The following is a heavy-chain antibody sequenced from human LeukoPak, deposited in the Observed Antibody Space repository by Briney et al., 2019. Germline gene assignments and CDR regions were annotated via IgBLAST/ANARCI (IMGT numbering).Heavy chain of an antibody. CDR2: IYYSGST. D-gene: IGHD3-22*01. CDR3: ARDVKSSGYGDWFDP. Sequence: TSETLSLTCSVSGGSISSYYWSWIRQPPGKGLEWIGYIYYSGSTNYNPSLKSRVTISVDTSKNQFSLKLSSVTAADTAVYYCARDVKSSGYGDWFDPWGQGTLVTVSS. CDR1: GGSISSYY. V-gene: IGHV4-59*01. J-gene: IGHJ5*02.